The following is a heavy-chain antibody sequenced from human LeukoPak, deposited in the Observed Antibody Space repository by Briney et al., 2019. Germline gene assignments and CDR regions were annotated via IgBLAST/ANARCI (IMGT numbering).Heavy chain of an antibody. CDR3: ARTPRSYGAEGY. V-gene: IGHV4-59*01. J-gene: IGHJ4*02. CDR2: IYYSGST. CDR1: GGSFSGYY. D-gene: IGHD4-17*01. Sequence: PSETLSLTCAVYGGSFSGYYWSWIRQPPGKGLEWIGYIYYSGSTNYNPSLKSRVTISVNTSKNQFSLKLSSVTAADTAVYYCARTPRSYGAEGYWGQGTLVTVSS.